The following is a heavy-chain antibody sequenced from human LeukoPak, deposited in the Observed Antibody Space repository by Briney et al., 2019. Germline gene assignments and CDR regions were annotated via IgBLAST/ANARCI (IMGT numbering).Heavy chain of an antibody. D-gene: IGHD2-8*01. CDR2: ISRSGDYT. CDR3: TRRYCTDGVCPFDI. J-gene: IGHJ3*02. V-gene: IGHV3-21*01. CDR1: GFTFSTSS. Sequence: GGSLRLSCAASGFTFSTSSMTWVRQAPGKGLEWVSSISRSGDYTYYADPVKGRFTMSRDNAKNSLYLQMNSLRAEDTAVYYCTRRYCTDGVCPFDIWGQGTMVTVSS.